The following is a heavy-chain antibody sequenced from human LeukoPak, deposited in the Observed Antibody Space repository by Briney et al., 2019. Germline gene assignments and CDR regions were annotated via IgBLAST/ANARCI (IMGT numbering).Heavy chain of an antibody. Sequence: GGSLRLSCAASGLAFSAYKMHWVRQAPRKGLVWVSRISTDGYTTDYADFVQGRFTASRDNTKNTWSLEMNSLRAEDTAVYYCVVGGSPGYWGQGTLVTVS. D-gene: IGHD2-15*01. CDR2: ISTDGYTT. J-gene: IGHJ4*02. V-gene: IGHV3-74*01. CDR3: VVGGSPGY. CDR1: GLAFSAYK.